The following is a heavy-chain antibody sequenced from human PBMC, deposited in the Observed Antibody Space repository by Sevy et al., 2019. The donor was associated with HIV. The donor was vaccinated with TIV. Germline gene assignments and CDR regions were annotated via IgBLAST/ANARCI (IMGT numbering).Heavy chain of an antibody. V-gene: IGHV1-69*13. CDR2: IIPSFDTK. J-gene: IGHJ1*01. CDR3: ATGEYFQL. CDR1: GGTFSSYT. Sequence: ASVKVSCKASGGTFSSYTIYWLRQAPGQGPEGMGGIIPSFDTKNYAGKFLGRVILTADEATSTAYMELTGRRSEDTAVYYCATGEYFQLWGQGTLVTVSS.